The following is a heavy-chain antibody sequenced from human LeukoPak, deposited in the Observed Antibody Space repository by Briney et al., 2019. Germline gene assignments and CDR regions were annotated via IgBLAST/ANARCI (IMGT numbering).Heavy chain of an antibody. J-gene: IGHJ4*02. D-gene: IGHD3-10*01. CDR3: GRWGVSAGLDY. CDR1: GVTFGDNW. CDR2: IKPHGTEK. V-gene: IGHV3-7*01. Sequence: GGSLRLSCVASGVTFGDNWMGGVRQAPGRGLEWVANIKPHGTEKYSADSLEGRGSVSRDKAKNSVYLQMNSLRVEDAGVYYCGRWGVSAGLDYWGQGSLVTVSS.